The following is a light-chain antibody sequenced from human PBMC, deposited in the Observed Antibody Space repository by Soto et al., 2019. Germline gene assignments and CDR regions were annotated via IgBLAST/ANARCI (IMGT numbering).Light chain of an antibody. V-gene: IGKV3-15*01. Sequence: ETVMTQSPVTLSVSPGDTATLSCRASQRVSNHFAWYQQKPGQAPRLLIYAASTRAAGVPVRFSGSGSETEFTLTIRSLQSEDFALYYCHQYNNWPWTFGQGTKVDI. J-gene: IGKJ1*01. CDR2: AAS. CDR3: HQYNNWPWT. CDR1: QRVSNH.